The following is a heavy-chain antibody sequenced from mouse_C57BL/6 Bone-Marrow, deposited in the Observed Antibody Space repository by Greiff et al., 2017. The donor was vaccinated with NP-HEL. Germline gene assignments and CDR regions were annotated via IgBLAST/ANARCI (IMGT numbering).Heavy chain of an antibody. CDR3: ASPYDYDVAWFAY. CDR2: ISSGGSYL. Sequence: EVQLVGSGGDLVKPGGSLKLSCAASGFTFRSYGMSWVRQTPDKRLEWVATISSGGSYLCSPDSVKGRFTITRDNAKNTLCLQMSSLKSEDTVMYYCASPYDYDVAWFAYWGQGTLVTVSA. CDR1: GFTFRSYG. V-gene: IGHV5-6*01. J-gene: IGHJ3*01. D-gene: IGHD2-4*01.